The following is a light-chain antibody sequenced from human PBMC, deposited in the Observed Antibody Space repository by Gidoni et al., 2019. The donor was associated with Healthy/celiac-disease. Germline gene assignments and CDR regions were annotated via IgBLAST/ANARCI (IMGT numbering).Light chain of an antibody. CDR1: QSISSY. J-gene: IGKJ1*01. Sequence: DIQMTPSPSSLSASVGDRVTITCRASQSISSYLNWYQQKPGKAPKLLIYAASSLQSGVPSRFSGSGSGTDFTLTISSLQPEDFATYYCQQSYSTSRTFGQGTKVEIK. V-gene: IGKV1-39*01. CDR2: AAS. CDR3: QQSYSTSRT.